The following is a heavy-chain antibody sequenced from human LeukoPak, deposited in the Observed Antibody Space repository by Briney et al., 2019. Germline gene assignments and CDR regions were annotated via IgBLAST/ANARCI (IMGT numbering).Heavy chain of an antibody. V-gene: IGHV4-34*01. CDR2: INHSGST. J-gene: IGHJ5*02. CDR1: GGSFSGYY. Sequence: PSETLSLTCAVYGGSFSGYYWSWIRQPPGKGLEWIGEINHSGSTNYNPSLKSRVTISVDTSKNQFSLKLSSVTAADTAVYYCARVKYYYDSSGYWGFDPWGQGTLVTVSS. CDR3: ARVKYYYDSSGYWGFDP. D-gene: IGHD3-22*01.